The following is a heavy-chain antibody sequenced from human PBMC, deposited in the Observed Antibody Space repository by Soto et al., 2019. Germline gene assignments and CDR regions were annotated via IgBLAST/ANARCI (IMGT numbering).Heavy chain of an antibody. CDR2: IYYSGST. V-gene: IGHV4-31*03. CDR3: ARADYYYGSGSPLPMSDP. D-gene: IGHD3-10*01. J-gene: IGHJ5*02. CDR1: GGSISSGGYY. Sequence: QVQLQESGPGLVKPSQTLSLTCTVSGGSISSGGYYWSWIRQHPGKGLEWIGYIYYSGSTYYNPYXMSRVTISVDXXKXQCXPKLRSATAADTAVYYCARADYYYGSGSPLPMSDPWGQGTLVTVSS.